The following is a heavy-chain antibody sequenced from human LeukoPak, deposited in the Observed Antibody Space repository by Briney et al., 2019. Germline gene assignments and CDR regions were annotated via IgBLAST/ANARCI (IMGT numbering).Heavy chain of an antibody. J-gene: IGHJ4*02. Sequence: SETLSLTCTVSGDSISSSTYYWGWIRQPPGMGLEWIGCMSYRGSTYYNPSLKSRVTVSVDTSKNHFSLKLSSVTAADTAVYYCARLVGATDYFDSWGQGTLVTVSS. D-gene: IGHD1-26*01. CDR2: MSYRGST. CDR1: GDSISSSTYY. V-gene: IGHV4-39*01. CDR3: ARLVGATDYFDS.